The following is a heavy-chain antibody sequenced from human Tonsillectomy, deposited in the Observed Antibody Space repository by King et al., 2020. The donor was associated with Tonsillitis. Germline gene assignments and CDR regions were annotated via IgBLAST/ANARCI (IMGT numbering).Heavy chain of an antibody. CDR3: ARDEGYYYGSGSYNVVDY. CDR1: GLTFSSYA. V-gene: IGHV3-30-3*01. D-gene: IGHD3-10*01. CDR2: ISYDGSNK. Sequence: VQLVESGGGVVQPGRSLRLSCAASGLTFSSYAMHWVRQAPGKGLEWVAVISYDGSNKYYADSVKGRFTISRDNSKNTLYLQMNSLRAEDTAVYYCARDEGYYYGSGSYNVVDYWGQGTLVTVSS. J-gene: IGHJ4*02.